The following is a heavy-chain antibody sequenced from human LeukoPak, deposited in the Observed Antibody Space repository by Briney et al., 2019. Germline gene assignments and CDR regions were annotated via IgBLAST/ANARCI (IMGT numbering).Heavy chain of an antibody. CDR1: GFTFSSYA. J-gene: IGHJ4*02. CDR3: AKFLPTHIVVANYYFDY. V-gene: IGHV3-23*01. D-gene: IGHD2-21*01. Sequence: PGGSLRLSCAASGFTFSSYAMSWVREAAGQGLEWVSAISGSGGSTYYADSVKGRFTISRDNSKNTLHLQMNSLRAEDTAVYYCAKFLPTHIVVANYYFDYWGQGTLVTVSS. CDR2: ISGSGGST.